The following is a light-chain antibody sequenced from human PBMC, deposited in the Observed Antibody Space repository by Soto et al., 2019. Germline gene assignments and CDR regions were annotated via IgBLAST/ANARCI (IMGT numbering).Light chain of an antibody. J-gene: IGLJ1*01. CDR1: SSDVGGYNY. CDR2: DVS. Sequence: QSVLTQPASVSGPPGQSITISCTGTSSDVGGYNYVSWYQQHPGKAHKLMIYDVSNRPSGVSNRFSGSKSGNTASLTISGLQAEDEADYYCSSYTSSSTLEVFGTGTKVTVL. V-gene: IGLV2-14*01. CDR3: SSYTSSSTLEV.